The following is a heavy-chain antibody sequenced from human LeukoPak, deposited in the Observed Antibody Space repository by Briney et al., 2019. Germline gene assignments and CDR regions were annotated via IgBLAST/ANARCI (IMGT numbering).Heavy chain of an antibody. J-gene: IGHJ6*03. CDR3: ARVYHDDIDYYYYYMDV. Sequence: TSETLSLTCTVSGGSISSHYWSWIRQPPGKGLEWIGYIYYSGSTNYNPSLKSRVTISVDTSKNQFSLKLSSVTAADTAVYHCARVYHDDIDYYYYYMDVWGKGTTVTVSS. D-gene: IGHD1-1*01. CDR1: GGSISSHY. CDR2: IYYSGST. V-gene: IGHV4-59*11.